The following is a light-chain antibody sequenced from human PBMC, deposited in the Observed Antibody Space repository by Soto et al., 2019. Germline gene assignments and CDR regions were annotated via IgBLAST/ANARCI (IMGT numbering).Light chain of an antibody. Sequence: VLWQSPGRLSLSPGERATLSCRASQSVSSNLAWYQQKPGQAPRLLIYGASTRATGIPARFSGSGSGTEFTLTISSLQSEDFAVYYCQQYNNWPRTFGQGTKVDIK. J-gene: IGKJ1*01. V-gene: IGKV3-15*01. CDR2: GAS. CDR1: QSVSSN. CDR3: QQYNNWPRT.